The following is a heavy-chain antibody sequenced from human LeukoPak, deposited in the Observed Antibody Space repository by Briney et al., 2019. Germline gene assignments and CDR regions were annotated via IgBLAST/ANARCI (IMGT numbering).Heavy chain of an antibody. CDR1: GYTFTSYY. V-gene: IGHV1-46*04. CDR3: AKRIQSAMATGY. D-gene: IGHD5-18*01. J-gene: IGHJ4*02. Sequence: ASVKVSCKASGYTFTSYYMHWVRQAPGQGLEWMGTINPSGGSTYYADSVKGRFTISRDNSKNTLYLQMNSLRAEDTAVYYCAKRIQSAMATGYWGQGTLVTVSS. CDR2: INPSGGST.